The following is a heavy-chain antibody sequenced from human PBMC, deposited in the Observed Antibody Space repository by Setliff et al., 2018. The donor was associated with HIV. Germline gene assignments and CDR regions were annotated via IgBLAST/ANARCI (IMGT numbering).Heavy chain of an antibody. Sequence: GASVKVSCKASGDTFTSYYMHWVRQAPGQGLEWMGWINTHSGYTNYAQNVQGRVTVTMDTSTSTAYMELRSLKSDDTAVYYCARGRTWLRFLDYWGQGTLVTVSS. J-gene: IGHJ4*02. CDR2: INTHSGYT. V-gene: IGHV1-2*02. CDR3: ARGRTWLRFLDY. CDR1: GDTFTSYY. D-gene: IGHD5-12*01.